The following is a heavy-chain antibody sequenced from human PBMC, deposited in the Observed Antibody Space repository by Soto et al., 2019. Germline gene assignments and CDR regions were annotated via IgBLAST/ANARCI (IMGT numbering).Heavy chain of an antibody. J-gene: IGHJ5*02. Sequence: EVQLVESGGGLVKPGGSLRLSCAASGFTFSSYSMNWVRQAPGKGLEWVSSISSSSTYIYYADSVKGRFTISRDNAKNSLSLQMNSLRAEATAVYYFVRALYYYDPWLDPWRQGTLVTVSS. CDR2: ISSSSTYI. V-gene: IGHV3-21*01. CDR1: GFTFSSYS. D-gene: IGHD3-22*01. CDR3: VRALYYYDPWLDP.